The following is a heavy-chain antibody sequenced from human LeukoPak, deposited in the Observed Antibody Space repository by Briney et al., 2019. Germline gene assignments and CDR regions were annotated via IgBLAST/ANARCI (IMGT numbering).Heavy chain of an antibody. CDR3: ARYNGYAGDYFDY. V-gene: IGHV4-59*08. J-gene: IGHJ4*02. CDR1: GGSITPYY. Sequence: SETLSLTCTVSGGSITPYYWGWICQPPGKGLEWIGYIYYSGNTNYNSSLKSRVTMSVDTSKNQFSLKLTSVTAADTAVYYCARYNGYAGDYFDYWGQGTLVSVSS. CDR2: IYYSGNT. D-gene: IGHD5-12*01.